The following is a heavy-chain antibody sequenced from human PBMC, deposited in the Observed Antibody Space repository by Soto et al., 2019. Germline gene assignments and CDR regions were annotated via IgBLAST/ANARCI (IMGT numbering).Heavy chain of an antibody. V-gene: IGHV1-69*12. CDR1: GGTFSSYA. CDR3: ARVFVETTVTTYYYYGMDV. Sequence: QVQLVQSGAEVKKPGSSVKVSCKASGGTFSSYAISWVRQAPGQGLEWMGGIIPIFGTANYAQKFQGRVTITADESTSTAYMELSSLRSEDTAVYYCARVFVETTVTTYYYYGMDVWGQGTTVTVSS. CDR2: IIPIFGTA. J-gene: IGHJ6*02. D-gene: IGHD4-4*01.